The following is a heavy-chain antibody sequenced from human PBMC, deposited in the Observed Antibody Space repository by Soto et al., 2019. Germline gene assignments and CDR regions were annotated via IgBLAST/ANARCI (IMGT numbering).Heavy chain of an antibody. D-gene: IGHD2-15*01. V-gene: IGHV4-59*08. CDR1: GGSISSYY. CDR2: IYYSGST. CDR3: ARQLGYCSGGSCHRWFDP. J-gene: IGHJ5*02. Sequence: SETLSLTCTVSGGSISSYYWSWIRQPPGKGLEWIGYIYYSGSTNYNPSLKGRVTISVDTSKNQFSLKLSSVTAADTAAYYCARQLGYCSGGSCHRWFDPWGQGTLVTVSS.